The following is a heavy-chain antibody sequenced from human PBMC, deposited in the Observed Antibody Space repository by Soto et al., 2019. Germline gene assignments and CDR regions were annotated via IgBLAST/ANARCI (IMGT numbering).Heavy chain of an antibody. V-gene: IGHV3-74*01. CDR2: ANDDGSGT. D-gene: IGHD2-21*01. J-gene: IGHJ4*02. CDR1: GIDFSNVW. Sequence: EVQLVESGGDRVQPGGSLRLSCEASGIDFSNVWVHWVRQAPGKGLVWVARANDDGSGTSYGDSVKGRFTISKDNAKNTVHLQMNSLRAEDAGVYYCATLQMIGPDYWGQGTLVTVSS. CDR3: ATLQMIGPDY.